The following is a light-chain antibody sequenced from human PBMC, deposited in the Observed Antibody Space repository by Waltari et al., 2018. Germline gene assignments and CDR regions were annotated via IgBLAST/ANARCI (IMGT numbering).Light chain of an antibody. J-gene: IGKJ1*01. V-gene: IGKV1-39*01. Sequence: DIQMTQSPSSLSASVGDRVTITCRASQSISKYLNWYQQKPGKVPKLLIYAASSLQSGVPSGFSGSGSGTDFTLTISSLHPEDFATYYCQQANSFPRTFGQGTKVEIK. CDR3: QQANSFPRT. CDR2: AAS. CDR1: QSISKY.